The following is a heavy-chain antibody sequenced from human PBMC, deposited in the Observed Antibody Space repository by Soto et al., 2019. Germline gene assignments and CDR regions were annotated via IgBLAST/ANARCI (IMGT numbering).Heavy chain of an antibody. CDR2: IYYSGST. CDR3: ARERGYYYDSSGYSHAFDI. D-gene: IGHD3-22*01. V-gene: IGHV4-39*02. CDR1: CGSISSSSYY. Sequence: PSETLSLTCTVSCGSISSSSYYWGWIRQPPGKGLEWIGSIYYSGSTYYNPSLKSRVTISVDTSKNQFSLKLSSVTAADTAVYYCARERGYYYDSSGYSHAFDIWGQGTMVTVSS. J-gene: IGHJ3*02.